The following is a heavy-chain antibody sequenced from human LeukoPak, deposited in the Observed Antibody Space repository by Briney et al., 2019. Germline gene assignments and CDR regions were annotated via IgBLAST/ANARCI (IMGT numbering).Heavy chain of an antibody. CDR2: IKSDGSEK. V-gene: IGHV3-7*01. Sequence: PGESLRLSCAGSTYMFNNYWMTWVRQAPGKGLEWVANIKSDGSEKYIVDSVEGRFTIARDNAKKSLYLQMNSLRPEDTAVYYCTGGQPIVSWGQGTLVTVSS. D-gene: IGHD3-16*02. J-gene: IGHJ4*02. CDR1: TYMFNNYW. CDR3: TGGQPIVS.